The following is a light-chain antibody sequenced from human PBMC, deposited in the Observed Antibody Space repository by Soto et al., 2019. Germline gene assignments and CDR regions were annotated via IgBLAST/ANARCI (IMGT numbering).Light chain of an antibody. J-gene: IGKJ1*01. Sequence: IQLTQSPASLSASVGDRVTITCRASQGISSYLAWYQQTPGKAPKLLIYTASTLQSGVPSRFSGSGSGTDFTLTISSLQPDDFATYYCQQYNSYRTFGQGTKVDIK. CDR2: TAS. CDR3: QQYNSYRT. CDR1: QGISSY. V-gene: IGKV1-9*01.